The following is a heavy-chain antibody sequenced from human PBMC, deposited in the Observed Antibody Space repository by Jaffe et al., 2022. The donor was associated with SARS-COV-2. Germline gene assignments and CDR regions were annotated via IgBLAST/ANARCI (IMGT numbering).Heavy chain of an antibody. CDR2: IYYSGST. J-gene: IGHJ4*02. Sequence: QVQLQESGPGLVKPSETLSLTCTVSGGSISSYYWSWIRQPPGKGLEWIGYIYYSGSTNYNPSLKSRVTISVDTSKNQFSLKLSSVTAADTAVYYCARAPREITMVRGVIRGGVIFDYWGQGTLVTVSS. V-gene: IGHV4-59*01. CDR1: GGSISSYY. D-gene: IGHD3-10*01. CDR3: ARAPREITMVRGVIRGGVIFDY.